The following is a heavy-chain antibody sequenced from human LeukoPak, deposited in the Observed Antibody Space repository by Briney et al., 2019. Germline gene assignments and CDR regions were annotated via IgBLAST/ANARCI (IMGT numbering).Heavy chain of an antibody. CDR3: ARPGHSYYYMDV. CDR2: IYTSGST. D-gene: IGHD1-1*01. Sequence: SETLSLTCTVSGGSISSGSYYWSWIRQPAGKGLEWIGRIYTSGSTNYNPSLKSRVTISVDTSKNQFSLKLSSVTAADTAVYYCARPGHSYYYMDVWGKGTTVTVSS. CDR1: GGSISSGSYY. V-gene: IGHV4-61*02. J-gene: IGHJ6*03.